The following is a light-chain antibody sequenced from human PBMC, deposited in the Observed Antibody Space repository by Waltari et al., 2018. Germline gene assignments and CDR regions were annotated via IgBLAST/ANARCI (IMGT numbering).Light chain of an antibody. J-gene: IGLJ3*02. V-gene: IGLV2-14*03. CDR1: GTQVGGHNT. CDR3: NSFTDSVTWV. Sequence: QSVLNQPASVSGSPGESIAIPSAGTGTQVGGHNTVSWYQHHPGKAPKLMIHDVNKRPSGVSNRFSGSKSGNTASLTISGLQAEDEADYYCNSFTDSVTWVFGGGTKLTVL. CDR2: DVN.